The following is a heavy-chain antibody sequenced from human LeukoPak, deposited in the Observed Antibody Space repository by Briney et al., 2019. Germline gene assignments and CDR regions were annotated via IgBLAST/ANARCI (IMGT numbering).Heavy chain of an antibody. CDR2: IYPGDSDT. D-gene: IGHD2-21*02. Sequence: GESLNISGKGSGYSFTSYWIGGARQMPGKGLEWMGIIYPGDSDTRYSPSFQGQVTISADKSISTAYLQWSSLKASDTAMYYCARRGRPSQHIVVVTDWVGAFDIWGQGTMVTVSS. CDR1: GYSFTSYW. J-gene: IGHJ3*02. V-gene: IGHV5-51*01. CDR3: ARRGRPSQHIVVVTDWVGAFDI.